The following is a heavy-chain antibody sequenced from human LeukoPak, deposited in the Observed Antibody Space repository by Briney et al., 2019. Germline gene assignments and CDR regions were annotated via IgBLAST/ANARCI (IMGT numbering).Heavy chain of an antibody. V-gene: IGHV4-34*01. CDR1: GGSFSGYY. D-gene: IGHD2-21*01. CDR2: INHSGST. J-gene: IGHJ4*02. Sequence: PSETLSLTCAVYGGSFSGYYWSWIRQPPGKGLEWIGEINHSGSTNYNPSLKSRVTISVDTSKNQFSLKLSSVTVADTAVYYCARGPIWDYWGQGTLVTVSS. CDR3: ARGPIWDY.